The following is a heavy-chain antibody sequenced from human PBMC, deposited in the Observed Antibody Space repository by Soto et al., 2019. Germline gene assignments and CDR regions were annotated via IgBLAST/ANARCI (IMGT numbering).Heavy chain of an antibody. V-gene: IGHV1-2*02. D-gene: IGHD6-19*01. CDR1: GYTFTGYY. Sequence: ASVKFSFKASGYTFTGYYMHWVRQAPGQGLECIGWINPKSGGTSYAQRFQGRVTMTRDTSTSTVYMEVRRLKSDDTAVYYCARDVADNDYVDYWGQGTLVTVSS. CDR3: ARDVADNDYVDY. J-gene: IGHJ4*02. CDR2: INPKSGGT.